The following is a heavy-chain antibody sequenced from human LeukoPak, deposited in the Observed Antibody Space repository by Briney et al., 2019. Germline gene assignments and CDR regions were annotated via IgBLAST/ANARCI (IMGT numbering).Heavy chain of an antibody. Sequence: GGSLRLSCAASGFTFNSYSMNWVRQAPGKGLEWVSYISSSSSTIYYADSVKGRFTISRDNAKNSLYLQMNSLRAEDTAVYYCAKNYYGSGSPKHYYYMDVWGKGTTVTVSS. CDR3: AKNYYGSGSPKHYYYMDV. CDR2: ISSSSSTI. D-gene: IGHD3-10*01. CDR1: GFTFNSYS. J-gene: IGHJ6*03. V-gene: IGHV3-48*01.